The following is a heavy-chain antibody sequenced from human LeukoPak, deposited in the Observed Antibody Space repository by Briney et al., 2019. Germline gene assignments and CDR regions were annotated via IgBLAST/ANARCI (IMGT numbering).Heavy chain of an antibody. CDR2: IRYDGSNK. D-gene: IGHD3-22*01. CDR1: GFTFSSHG. J-gene: IGHJ4*02. CDR3: ARGLYDSSGYYDHFDY. V-gene: IGHV3-33*01. Sequence: GGSLRLSCAASGFTFSSHGMHWVRQAPGKGLEWVAVIRYDGSNKYYADSVKGRFTISRDNSKNTLYLQMNSLRAEDTAVYYCARGLYDSSGYYDHFDYWGQGTLVTVSS.